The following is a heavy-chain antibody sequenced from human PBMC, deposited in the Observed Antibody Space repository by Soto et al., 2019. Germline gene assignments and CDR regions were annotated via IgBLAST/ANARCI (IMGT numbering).Heavy chain of an antibody. CDR2: IYYSGST. CDR3: ARGGMRKQQPLDV. J-gene: IGHJ6*04. CDR1: GGSISSYY. D-gene: IGHD6-13*01. Sequence: SETLSLTXTVSGGSISSYYWSWIRQSPGKGLEWIGYIYYSGSTNYNPSLKSRVTISVDTSKNQFSLKLSSVAAADTAVYSCARGGMRKQQPLDVWGKGTTVTVSS. V-gene: IGHV4-59*01.